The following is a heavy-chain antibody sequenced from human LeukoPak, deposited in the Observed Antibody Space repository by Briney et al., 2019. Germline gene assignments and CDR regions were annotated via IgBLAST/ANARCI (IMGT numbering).Heavy chain of an antibody. CDR3: ARCPRAAFDI. CDR1: GGSSSSYY. J-gene: IGHJ3*02. CDR2: IYDSGST. Sequence: PSETLSLTCTVSGGSSSSYYWSWIRQPPGKGLEWIGYIYDSGSTNYNPSLKSRVTISVDTSKNQFSLKLSSVTAADTAVYYCARCPRAAFDIWGQGTMVTVSS. V-gene: IGHV4-59*01.